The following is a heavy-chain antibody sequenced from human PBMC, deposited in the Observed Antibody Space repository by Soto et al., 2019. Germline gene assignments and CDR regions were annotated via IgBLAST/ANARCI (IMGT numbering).Heavy chain of an antibody. Sequence: GGSLRLSCAASGFTFSSYGMHWVRQAPGKGLEWVAVIWYDGSNKYYAQKFQGRVTMTRNTSISTAYMELSSLRSEDTAVYYCARGSISSVVVVPLDYWGQGTLVTVSS. V-gene: IGHV3-33*01. CDR2: IWYDGSNK. J-gene: IGHJ4*02. CDR1: GFTFSSYG. CDR3: ARGSISSVVVVPLDY. D-gene: IGHD2-15*01.